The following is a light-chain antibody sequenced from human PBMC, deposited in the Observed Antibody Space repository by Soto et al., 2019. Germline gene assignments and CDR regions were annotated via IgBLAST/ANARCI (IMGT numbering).Light chain of an antibody. CDR3: GTWDSSLSADV. V-gene: IGLV1-51*01. CDR2: DNN. J-gene: IGLJ1*01. Sequence: QSVLTQPPSVSAAPGQKVTISCSGSSSNIGKNYVSWYQQFPGTAPKLLIYDNNKRPSGIPDRFSGSKSGTSATLGITGLQTGDEADYYCGTWDSSLSADVFGTGTKLTVL. CDR1: SSNIGKNY.